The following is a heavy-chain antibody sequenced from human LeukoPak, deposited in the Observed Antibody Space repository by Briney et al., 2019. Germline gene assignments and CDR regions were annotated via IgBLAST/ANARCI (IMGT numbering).Heavy chain of an antibody. D-gene: IGHD5-18*01. CDR1: GFTFSSYG. CDR3: AKDVDTAMAGYLDY. Sequence: GGSLRLSCAASGFTFSSYGMHWVRQAPGKGLEWVAVISYDGSNKYYADSVKGRFTISRDNSKNTLYLQMNSLRAEDTAVYYCAKDVDTAMAGYLDYWGQGTLVTVSS. V-gene: IGHV3-30*18. J-gene: IGHJ4*02. CDR2: ISYDGSNK.